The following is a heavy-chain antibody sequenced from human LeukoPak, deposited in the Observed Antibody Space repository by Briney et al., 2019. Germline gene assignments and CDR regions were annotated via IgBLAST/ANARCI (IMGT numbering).Heavy chain of an antibody. Sequence: GESLKISCKGSGYTFSSYWIGWVRQMPGKGLEWMGIIYPGDSDTRYSPSLQGQVTISVDTSIGTAYLQWSSLKASDTAIYYCARQNDFRLDYWGQGTLVTVSA. CDR3: ARQNDFRLDY. D-gene: IGHD3-3*01. J-gene: IGHJ4*02. CDR2: IYPGDSDT. CDR1: GYTFSSYW. V-gene: IGHV5-51*01.